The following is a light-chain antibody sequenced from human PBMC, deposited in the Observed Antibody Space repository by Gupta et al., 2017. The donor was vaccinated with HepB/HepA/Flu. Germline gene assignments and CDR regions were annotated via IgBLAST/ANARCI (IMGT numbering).Light chain of an antibody. CDR1: SSDVGGYNY. CDR2: DVS. Sequence: QSALTQPRSVSVSPGQSVTISCTGTSSDVGGYNYVSWYQQHPGKAPKLMLYDVSKRPSGVHDRFSGSKSGNTASLTIAGLQAEDEADFYCCSYAGSYTYVVVGGGTKLTVL. CDR3: CSYAGSYTYVV. J-gene: IGLJ2*01. V-gene: IGLV2-11*01.